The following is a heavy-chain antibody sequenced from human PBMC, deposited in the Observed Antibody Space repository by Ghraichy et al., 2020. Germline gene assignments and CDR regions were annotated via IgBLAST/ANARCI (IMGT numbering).Heavy chain of an antibody. Sequence: GGSLRLSCAASGFTVSSNYMSWVRQAPGKGLEWVSVIYSGGSTYYADSVKGRFTISRDNSKNTLYLQMNSLRAEDTAVYYCAILVVPADYGMDVWGQGTTVTVSS. D-gene: IGHD2-2*01. V-gene: IGHV3-53*01. CDR1: GFTVSSNY. J-gene: IGHJ6*02. CDR3: AILVVPADYGMDV. CDR2: IYSGGST.